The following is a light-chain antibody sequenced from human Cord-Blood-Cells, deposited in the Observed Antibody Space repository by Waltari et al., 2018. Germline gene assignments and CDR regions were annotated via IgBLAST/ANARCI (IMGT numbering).Light chain of an antibody. J-gene: IGLJ2*01. Sequence: QSALTQPASVSGSPGQSITISCTGTSSDVGGYNYVSWDQQPPGKAPKLRIYEVSNRPAGFSNRFSGSKSGNAASRTISGLQAEDEADYYCSSYTSSSTLVVFGGGTKLTVL. CDR2: EVS. CDR1: SSDVGGYNY. V-gene: IGLV2-14*01. CDR3: SSYTSSSTLVV.